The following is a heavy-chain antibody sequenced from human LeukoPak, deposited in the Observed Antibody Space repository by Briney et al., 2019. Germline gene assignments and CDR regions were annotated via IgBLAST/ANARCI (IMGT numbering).Heavy chain of an antibody. CDR1: GYTFTNYD. Sequence: ASVKVSCKASGYTFTNYDINWVRQATGQGLEWMGWMNPNSGDTGYAQKFQGRITITRDTSISTAHMELNSLRSEDTAVYYCASPCLYSSSCREDYWGQGTLVTVSS. CDR3: ASPCLYSSSCREDY. J-gene: IGHJ4*02. CDR2: MNPNSGDT. D-gene: IGHD6-13*01. V-gene: IGHV1-8*01.